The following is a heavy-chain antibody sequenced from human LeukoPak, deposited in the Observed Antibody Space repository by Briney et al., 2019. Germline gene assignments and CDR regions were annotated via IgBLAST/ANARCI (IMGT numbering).Heavy chain of an antibody. Sequence: GGSLRLSCAASGFTFSDYSMAWVRQAPGKGLEWVSFISSSSSYIYYADSVKGRFTISRDNAKNSLYLQMNSLRTEDTALYYCAHTVTPRYFQFWGQGTLVTVSS. CDR3: AHTVTPRYFQF. V-gene: IGHV3-21*01. D-gene: IGHD4-17*01. CDR2: ISSSSSYI. CDR1: GFTFSDYS. J-gene: IGHJ1*01.